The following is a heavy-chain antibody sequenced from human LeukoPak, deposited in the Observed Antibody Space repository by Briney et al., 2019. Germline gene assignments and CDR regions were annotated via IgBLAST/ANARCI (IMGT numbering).Heavy chain of an antibody. Sequence: PGGSLRLSCAASGFTFSSSGMHWVRQAPGKGLEWVAFIRYDGSDEYYADSVKGRFTISRDNSKNTLYLQMNSLRAEDTAVYYCAREQTGDYAFDIWGQGTMVTVSS. CDR2: IRYDGSDE. D-gene: IGHD7-27*01. J-gene: IGHJ3*02. CDR1: GFTFSSSG. CDR3: AREQTGDYAFDI. V-gene: IGHV3-30*02.